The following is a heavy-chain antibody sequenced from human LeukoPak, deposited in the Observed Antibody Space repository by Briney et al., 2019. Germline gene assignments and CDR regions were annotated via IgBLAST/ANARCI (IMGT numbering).Heavy chain of an antibody. D-gene: IGHD2-15*01. CDR1: GGSISSYY. CDR3: ARGGVYCSGGSCSPRYKYSQH. V-gene: IGHV4-59*08. Sequence: SETLSLTCTVSGGSISSYYWSWIRQPPGKGLEWIGYIYYSGSTNYNPSLKSRVTISVDTSKNQFSLKLSSVTAADTAVYYCARGGVYCSGGSCSPRYKYSQHGGQGTRVTVSS. J-gene: IGHJ1*01. CDR2: IYYSGST.